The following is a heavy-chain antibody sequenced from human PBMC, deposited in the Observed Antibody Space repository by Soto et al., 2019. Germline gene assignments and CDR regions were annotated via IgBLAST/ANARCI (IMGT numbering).Heavy chain of an antibody. CDR1: GGTFSSYA. CDR3: AGARGSSSLVGGWFDP. D-gene: IGHD6-13*01. V-gene: IGHV1-69*01. J-gene: IGHJ5*02. Sequence: QVQLVQSGAEVKKPGSSVKVSCKASGGTFSSYAISWVRQAPGQGLEWMGGIIPIFGTANYAQKFQGRVTITADESTSTAYMELGSLRSEDAAVYYCAGARGSSSLVGGWFDPWGQGTLVTVSS. CDR2: IIPIFGTA.